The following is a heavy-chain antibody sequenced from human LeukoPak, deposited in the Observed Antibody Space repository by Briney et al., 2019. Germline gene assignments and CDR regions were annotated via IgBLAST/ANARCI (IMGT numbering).Heavy chain of an antibody. D-gene: IGHD3-3*01. CDR2: INPNSGGT. Sequence: ASVKVSCKASGYTFTDYSMHWVRQAPGQGLEWMGWINPNSGGTKYAQKFQGRVTMTRDTSISTAYMELSSLSSDDTAVYYCASHGPSGYMDVWGKGTTVTVSS. J-gene: IGHJ6*03. V-gene: IGHV1-2*02. CDR1: GYTFTDYS. CDR3: ASHGPSGYMDV.